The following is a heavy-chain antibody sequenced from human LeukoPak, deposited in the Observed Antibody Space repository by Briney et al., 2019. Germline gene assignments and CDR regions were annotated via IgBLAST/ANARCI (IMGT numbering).Heavy chain of an antibody. D-gene: IGHD3-10*01. CDR3: ARKSGDLDY. Sequence: GGSLRLSCAASGFTFSNYEMTWVRQAPGKGLEWVSYISVSASPIYYADCVKGRFTISRDNAKNSLYVQMNSLRAEDTAVYYCARKSGDLDYWGQGTLVTVSS. J-gene: IGHJ4*02. CDR2: ISVSASPI. CDR1: GFTFSNYE. V-gene: IGHV3-48*03.